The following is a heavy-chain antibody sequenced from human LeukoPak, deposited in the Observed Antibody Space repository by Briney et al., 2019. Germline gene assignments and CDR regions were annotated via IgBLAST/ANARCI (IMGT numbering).Heavy chain of an antibody. CDR2: IKQDGSEK. CDR3: ARVARDIVVVPAAIDYFDY. J-gene: IGHJ4*02. Sequence: PGGSLRLSCAASKFTFSNYWMSWVRQAPGKGLEWVANIKQDGSEKNYVDSVKGRFTISRDNAKNSLYLQMNSLRAEDTAVYYCARVARDIVVVPAAIDYFDYWGQGTLVTVSS. V-gene: IGHV3-7*01. CDR1: KFTFSNYW. D-gene: IGHD2-2*01.